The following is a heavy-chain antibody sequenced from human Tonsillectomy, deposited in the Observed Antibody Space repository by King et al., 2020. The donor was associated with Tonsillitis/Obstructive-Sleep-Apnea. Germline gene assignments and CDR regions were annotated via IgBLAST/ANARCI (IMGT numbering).Heavy chain of an antibody. CDR3: ARGYCSSTSCPYYYYYMGV. V-gene: IGHV3-53*01. CDR2: IYSGGST. Sequence: QLVQSGGGLIQPGGSLRLSCAVSGFTVSSNYMSWVRQAPGKGLEWVSVIYSGGSTYYADSVKGRFTISRDNSKNTLYLQLNSLRAEDTAVYYGARGYCSSTSCPYYYYYMGVWGKGTTVTVSS. D-gene: IGHD2-2*01. CDR1: GFTVSSNY. J-gene: IGHJ6*03.